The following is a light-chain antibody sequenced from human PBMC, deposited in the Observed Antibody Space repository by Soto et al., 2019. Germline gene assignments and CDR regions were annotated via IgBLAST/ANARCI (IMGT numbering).Light chain of an antibody. CDR1: QSVSSSS. CDR2: EAS. V-gene: IGKV3-20*01. CDR3: QQYRT. J-gene: IGKJ1*01. Sequence: EIVLTQSPGTLSLSPGARATLSCRASQSVSSSSLAWSQQNPGQAPRLLIYEASSRATGIPDRFSGSGSGTDFTLPISRLEPEDFAVYYCQQYRTFGQGTKVDIK.